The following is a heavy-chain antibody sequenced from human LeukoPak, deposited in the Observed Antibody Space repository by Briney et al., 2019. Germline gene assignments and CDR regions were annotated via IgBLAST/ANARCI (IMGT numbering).Heavy chain of an antibody. V-gene: IGHV1-69*06. CDR2: IIPIFGTA. D-gene: IGHD5-24*01. J-gene: IGHJ4*02. CDR3: ARGGRDGYNYFDY. CDR1: GGTFSSYA. Sequence: SVKVSCKASGGTFSSYAISWVRQAPGQGLEWMGGIIPIFGTANYAQKFQGRVTITADKSTSTAYMELSSLRSEDTAVYCCARGGRDGYNYFDYWGQGTLVTVSS.